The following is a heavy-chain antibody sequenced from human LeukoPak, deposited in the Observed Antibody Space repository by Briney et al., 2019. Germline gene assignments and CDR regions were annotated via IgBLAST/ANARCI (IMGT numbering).Heavy chain of an antibody. CDR3: ARGGRGGSSSPHDY. Sequence: GGSLRLSCAASGFTFSSYSMIWVRQAPGKGLEWVSSISSSSSYIYYADSVKGRFTISRDNAKNSLYLQMNSLRAEDTAVYYCARGGRGGSSSPHDYWGQGTLVTVSS. D-gene: IGHD6-13*01. CDR1: GFTFSSYS. J-gene: IGHJ4*02. CDR2: ISSSSSYI. V-gene: IGHV3-21*01.